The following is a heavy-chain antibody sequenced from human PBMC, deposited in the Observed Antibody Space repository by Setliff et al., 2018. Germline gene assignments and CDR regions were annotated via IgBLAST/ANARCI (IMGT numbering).Heavy chain of an antibody. CDR1: GYSISSSYY. D-gene: IGHD2-21*01. V-gene: IGHV4-38-2*01. Sequence: SETLSLTCGVSGYSISSSYYWGWIRQTPGKGLEWIGEIYHSGSINYNPSLKSRVTMSVDKSKNQFSLKLTSVTAADTAVYYCARGLEGEDYFYYMDVWGKGNTVTVSS. J-gene: IGHJ6*03. CDR3: ARGLEGEDYFYYMDV. CDR2: IYHSGSI.